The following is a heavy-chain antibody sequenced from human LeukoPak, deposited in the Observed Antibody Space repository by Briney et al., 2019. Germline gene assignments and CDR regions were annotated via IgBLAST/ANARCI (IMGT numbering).Heavy chain of an antibody. D-gene: IGHD1-26*01. CDR1: GLTFSSYA. J-gene: IGHJ5*02. Sequence: PGGSLRLSCAASGLTFSSYAMHWVRQAPGKGLEWVSAISGSGGSTYYADSVKGRFTISRDNSKNTLYLQMNSLRAEDTAVYYCAKAKGARFDPWGQGTLVTVSS. V-gene: IGHV3-23*01. CDR3: AKAKGARFDP. CDR2: ISGSGGST.